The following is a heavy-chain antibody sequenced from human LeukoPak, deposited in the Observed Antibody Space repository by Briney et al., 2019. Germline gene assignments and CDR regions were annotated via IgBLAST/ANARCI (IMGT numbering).Heavy chain of an antibody. CDR2: TNPNSGVT. CDR1: GHTLTGHY. Sequence: ASVKGSCQASGHTLTGHYIHWARQAPGPGIEWIGWTNPNSGVTNYAQTYQGRVTMTRDTSISTAYMELRRQRSDDTAVYYCARDRALAGTNVDAFDFWGQGTMVTVSS. V-gene: IGHV1-2*02. J-gene: IGHJ3*01. CDR3: ARDRALAGTNVDAFDF. D-gene: IGHD6-19*01.